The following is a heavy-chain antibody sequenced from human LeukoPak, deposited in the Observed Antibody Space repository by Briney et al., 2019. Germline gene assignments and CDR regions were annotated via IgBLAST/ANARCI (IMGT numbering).Heavy chain of an antibody. J-gene: IGHJ6*03. Sequence: GSLRLSCAASGFSLSRYWMSWVRQAPGKGLEWVSYISRSSSTKYYADSVKGRFTISRDNAKNSLYLQMNTLRAEDTAVYYCARDGELTIFGVVKGYYYMDVWGKGTTVTISS. D-gene: IGHD3-3*01. V-gene: IGHV3-48*01. CDR2: ISRSSSTK. CDR1: GFSLSRYW. CDR3: ARDGELTIFGVVKGYYYMDV.